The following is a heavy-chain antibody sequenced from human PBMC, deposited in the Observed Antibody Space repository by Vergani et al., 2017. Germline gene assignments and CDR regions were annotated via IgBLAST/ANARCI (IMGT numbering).Heavy chain of an antibody. CDR3: AVGVYSSDQSGYYRTVFNF. J-gene: IGHJ4*02. Sequence: QVQLQESGPGLVKPSQSLSVTCTVSGDSISSCSNYWTWIRQQEGKGLEWIGYIYTTGKTHYNPSLQSRVTISRDTPNNQFFLRLNTVSAADTGVYFCAVGVYSSDQSGYYRTVFNFWGQETRVTVSS. CDR2: IYTTGKT. CDR1: GDSISSCSNY. V-gene: IGHV4-31*03. D-gene: IGHD1-14*01.